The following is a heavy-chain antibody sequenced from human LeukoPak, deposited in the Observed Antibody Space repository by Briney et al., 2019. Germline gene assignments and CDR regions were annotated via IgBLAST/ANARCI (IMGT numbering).Heavy chain of an antibody. Sequence: ASVKVSCRASGYTFTSYDINWVRQATGQGLERMGWMNPNSGNTGYAQKFQGRVTITRNTSISTAYMELSSLRSEDTAVYYCARGRYQLRNVDYYYMDVWGKGTTVTVSS. V-gene: IGHV1-8*03. CDR2: MNPNSGNT. J-gene: IGHJ6*03. D-gene: IGHD2-2*01. CDR3: ARGRYQLRNVDYYYMDV. CDR1: GYTFTSYD.